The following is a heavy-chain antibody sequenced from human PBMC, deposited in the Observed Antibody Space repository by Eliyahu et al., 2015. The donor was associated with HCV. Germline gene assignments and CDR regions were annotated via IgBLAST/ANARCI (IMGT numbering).Heavy chain of an antibody. CDR1: GGSIXSGXYS. CDR3: AREGISVRGVIIKGHFDY. D-gene: IGHD3-10*01. Sequence: QVQLQESGPGLVKPSQTLSLTCTVSGGSIXSGXYSWXWIRQPAGKGLEWIGRIYTSGSTNYNPSLKSRVTISVDTSKNQFSLKLSSVTAADTAVYYCAREGISVRGVIIKGHFDYWGQGTLVTVSS. V-gene: IGHV4-61*02. CDR2: IYTSGST. J-gene: IGHJ4*02.